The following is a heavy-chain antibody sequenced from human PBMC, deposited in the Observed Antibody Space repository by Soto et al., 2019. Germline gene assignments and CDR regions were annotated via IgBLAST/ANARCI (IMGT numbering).Heavy chain of an antibody. V-gene: IGHV4-31*03. CDR2: IYYSGST. CDR3: ARDVGTTSNWFDP. Sequence: QVQLQESGPGLVKPSQTLSLTCTVSGGSISSGGNSWSWIRQHPGKGLEWIGYIYYSGSTYYNPSLKSRVTISVDTSKHKFALKLSYVTAADTAVYYCARDVGTTSNWFDPWGQGTLVTVSS. D-gene: IGHD1-26*01. J-gene: IGHJ5*02. CDR1: GGSISSGGNS.